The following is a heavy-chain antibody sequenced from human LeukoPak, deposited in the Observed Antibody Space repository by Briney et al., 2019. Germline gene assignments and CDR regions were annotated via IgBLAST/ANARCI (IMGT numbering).Heavy chain of an antibody. J-gene: IGHJ4*02. CDR2: VYRGGTT. CDR1: GGSISSGGFY. V-gene: IGHV4-30-2*01. D-gene: IGHD3-16*01. Sequence: PSQTLSLTCTVSGGSISSGGFYWSWIRQPPGKGLEWIGCVYRGGTTFYKTSFKSRVTISEDRSKNQYSLKLDSVTAADTAVYYCARDDYVWGTNPWGQGILVTVSS. CDR3: ARDDYVWGTNP.